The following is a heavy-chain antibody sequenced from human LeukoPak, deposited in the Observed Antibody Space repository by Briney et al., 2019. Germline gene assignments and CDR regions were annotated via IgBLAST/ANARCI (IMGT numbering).Heavy chain of an antibody. V-gene: IGHV4-34*01. CDR3: ARLTYMDV. Sequence: SETLSLTCAVYGGSFSGYYWSWIRQPPGKGLEWIGEINQSGSTNYNPSLKSRVTISIDTSKNQFSLKLSSVTAADTAVYYCARLTYMDVWGKGTTVTISS. CDR2: INQSGST. CDR1: GGSFSGYY. J-gene: IGHJ6*03.